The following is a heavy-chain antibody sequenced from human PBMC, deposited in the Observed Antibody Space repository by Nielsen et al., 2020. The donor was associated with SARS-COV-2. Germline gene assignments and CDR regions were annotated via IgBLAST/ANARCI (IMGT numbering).Heavy chain of an antibody. CDR2: ISYDGSNK. CDR1: GFTFSSYG. D-gene: IGHD4-17*01. V-gene: IGHV3-30*03. CDR3: ARGYGDYYFDY. Sequence: GESLKISCAASGFTFSSYGMHWVRQAPGKGLEWVAVISYDGSNKYYADSVKGRFTISRDNSKNTLYLQMNSLRAEDTAVYYCARGYGDYYFDYWGQGTLVIVSS. J-gene: IGHJ4*02.